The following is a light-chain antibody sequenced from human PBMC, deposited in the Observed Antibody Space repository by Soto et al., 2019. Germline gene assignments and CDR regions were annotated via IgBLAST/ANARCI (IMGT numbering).Light chain of an antibody. CDR2: DAS. CDR3: QQYGSSLLT. J-gene: IGKJ4*01. V-gene: IGKV3-11*01. Sequence: EFVLTQSPATLSLSPGERATLSCRASQSVSSYLAWYQQKPGQAPRLLIYDASNRATGIPARFSGTGSGTDFTLTINNLEPEDFAVYYCQQYGSSLLTFGGGTKVDIK. CDR1: QSVSSY.